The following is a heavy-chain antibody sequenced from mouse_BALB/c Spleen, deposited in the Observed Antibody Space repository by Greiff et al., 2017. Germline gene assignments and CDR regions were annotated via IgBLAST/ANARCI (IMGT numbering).Heavy chain of an antibody. Sequence: VQLQQSGAELVKPGASVKLSCTASGFNIKDTYMHWVKQRPEQGLEWIGRIDPANGNTKYDPKFQGKATITADTSSNTAYLQRSSLTSEDTAVYYCARARVGAMDYWGQGTSVTVSA. CDR3: ARARVGAMDY. D-gene: IGHD1-1*02. J-gene: IGHJ4*01. V-gene: IGHV14-3*02. CDR1: GFNIKDTY. CDR2: IDPANGNT.